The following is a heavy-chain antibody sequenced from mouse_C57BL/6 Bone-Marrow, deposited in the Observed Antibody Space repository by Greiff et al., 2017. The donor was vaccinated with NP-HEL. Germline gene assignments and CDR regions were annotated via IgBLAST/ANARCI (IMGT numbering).Heavy chain of an antibody. CDR2: ISSGSSTI. CDR3: ARWGNCYAMDY. Sequence: EVKLMESGGGLVKPGGSLKLSCAASGFTFSDYGMHWVRQAPEKGLEWVAHISSGSSTIYYADTVKGRFTISRDNAKNTLFLQMTSLRSEDTAMYYCARWGNCYAMDYWGQGTSVTVSS. D-gene: IGHD2-1*01. V-gene: IGHV5-17*01. J-gene: IGHJ4*01. CDR1: GFTFSDYG.